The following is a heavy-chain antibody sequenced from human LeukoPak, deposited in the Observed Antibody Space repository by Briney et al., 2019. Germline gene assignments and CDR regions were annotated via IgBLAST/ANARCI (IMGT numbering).Heavy chain of an antibody. CDR1: GSTFSSNW. V-gene: IGHV3-7*03. J-gene: IGHJ3*02. CDR2: INQDGSEK. CDR3: GRGPRGRATIFGVVIIRDAFDI. Sequence: PGGSLRLSCAASGSTFSSNWLSWGRQAPGKGQGGVAKINQDGSEKYYVDSVKGRFTISRENAKNSLYLQMDSLRAEAPAGYYWGRGPRGRATIFGVVIIRDAFDIWGQGTMVTVSS. D-gene: IGHD3-3*01.